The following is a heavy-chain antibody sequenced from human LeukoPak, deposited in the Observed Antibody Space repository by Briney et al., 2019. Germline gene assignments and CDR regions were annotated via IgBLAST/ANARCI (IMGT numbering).Heavy chain of an antibody. J-gene: IGHJ3*02. D-gene: IGHD6-13*01. Sequence: SETLSLTCAVSGYSISSGYYWVWIRQPPGKGLERIGSIYHSGSTYYNPSLKSRVTISVDTSKNQFSLKLSSVTAADTAVYYCAQYSSSWYGAFDIWGQGTMVTVSS. CDR1: GYSISSGYY. CDR3: AQYSSSWYGAFDI. CDR2: IYHSGST. V-gene: IGHV4-38-2*01.